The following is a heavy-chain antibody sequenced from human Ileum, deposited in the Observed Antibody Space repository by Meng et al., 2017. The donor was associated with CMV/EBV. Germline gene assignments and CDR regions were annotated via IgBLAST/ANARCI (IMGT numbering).Heavy chain of an antibody. CDR3: VRDVTGSWAFGY. CDR2: SLPDGTNK. Sequence: GESLKISCAASGFTFSSYWMSWVRQAPGKGLEWVALSLPDGTNKYYADSVKGRFTISRDNSKNTLSLQMNSLRPEDTALYYCVRDVTGSWAFGYWGQGALVTVSS. V-gene: IGHV3-30*03. D-gene: IGHD6-13*01. J-gene: IGHJ4*02. CDR1: GFTFSSYW.